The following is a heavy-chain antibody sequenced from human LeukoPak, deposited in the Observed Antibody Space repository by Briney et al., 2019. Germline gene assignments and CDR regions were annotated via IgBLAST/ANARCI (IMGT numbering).Heavy chain of an antibody. V-gene: IGHV1-2*02. CDR2: INPNSGGT. CDR1: GYTFTGYY. J-gene: IGHJ6*01. D-gene: IGHD1-26*01. CDR3: ARVMGGSATANYYYYGMDV. Sequence: ASVKVSCKASGYTFTGYYMHWVRQALGQGLEWMGWINPNSGGTNYAQKFQGRVTMTRDTSISTAYMELSRLRSDDTAVYYCARVMGGSATANYYYYGMDVWGQGTTVTVSS.